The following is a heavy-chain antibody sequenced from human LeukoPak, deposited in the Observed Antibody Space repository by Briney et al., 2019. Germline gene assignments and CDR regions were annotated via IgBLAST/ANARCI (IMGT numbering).Heavy chain of an antibody. CDR3: AGRGSGSYFDY. D-gene: IGHD3-10*01. Sequence: GGSLRLSCAASGFAFSTYGMNWVRQAPGKGLEWVSAISGSGGSTYYADSVKGRFTISRDNSKNTLYLQMNSLRAEDTAVYYCAGRGSGSYFDYWGQGTLVTVSS. V-gene: IGHV3-23*01. J-gene: IGHJ4*02. CDR2: ISGSGGST. CDR1: GFAFSTYG.